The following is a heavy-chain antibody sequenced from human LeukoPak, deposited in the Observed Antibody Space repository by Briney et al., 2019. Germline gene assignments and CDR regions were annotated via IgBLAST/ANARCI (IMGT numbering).Heavy chain of an antibody. Sequence: SETLSLTCTVSGGSISGYYWSWIRQLPGKGLEWIGYIDYSGSTNYTPSLKSRVTISVDTSKNQFSLKLSSVTAADTAVYYCARLAVIVGATDYWGQGTLVTVSS. V-gene: IGHV4-59*08. CDR3: ARLAVIVGATDY. CDR2: IDYSGST. CDR1: GGSISGYY. J-gene: IGHJ4*02. D-gene: IGHD1-26*01.